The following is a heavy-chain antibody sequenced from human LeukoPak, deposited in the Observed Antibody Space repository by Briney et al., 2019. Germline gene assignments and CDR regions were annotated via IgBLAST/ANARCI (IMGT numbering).Heavy chain of an antibody. CDR2: INPSGGFT. V-gene: IGHV1-46*01. CDR1: GYSFSTHW. J-gene: IGHJ5*02. Sequence: ASVKVSCKVSGYSFSTHWMHWVRQAPGQGLEWMGIINPSGGFTSYAQKLQGRVTVTRDMSTSTVYMELSNLRSEDTAVYYCARDQSGEWELLSGWWFDPWGQGTLVTVSS. D-gene: IGHD1-26*01. CDR3: ARDQSGEWELLSGWWFDP.